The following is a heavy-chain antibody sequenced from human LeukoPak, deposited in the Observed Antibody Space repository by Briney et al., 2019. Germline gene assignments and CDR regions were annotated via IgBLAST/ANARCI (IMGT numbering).Heavy chain of an antibody. CDR1: GGSISSYY. J-gene: IGHJ4*02. CDR3: ARGAPIILETGYDY. Sequence: SETLSLTCTVSGGSISSYYWSWIRQPPGKGLEWIGYIYYSGSTNYNPSLKSRVTISVDTSKNQFSLKLSSVTAADTAVYYCARGAPIILETGYDYWGQGTLVTVST. CDR2: IYYSGST. V-gene: IGHV4-59*01. D-gene: IGHD3-9*01.